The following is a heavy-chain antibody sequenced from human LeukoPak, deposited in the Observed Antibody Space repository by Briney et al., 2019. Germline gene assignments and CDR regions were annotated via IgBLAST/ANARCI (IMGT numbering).Heavy chain of an antibody. CDR1: GGSISSYY. V-gene: IGHV4-59*01. Sequence: SETLSLTCTVSGGSISSYYWSWIRQPPGKGLGWIGYIYYSGSTNYNPSPKSPVTISVDTSKNQFSLKLSSVTAADTAVYYCARDHDSSGLGYYYYGMDVWGQGTTVTVSS. J-gene: IGHJ6*02. D-gene: IGHD3-22*01. CDR2: IYYSGST. CDR3: ARDHDSSGLGYYYYGMDV.